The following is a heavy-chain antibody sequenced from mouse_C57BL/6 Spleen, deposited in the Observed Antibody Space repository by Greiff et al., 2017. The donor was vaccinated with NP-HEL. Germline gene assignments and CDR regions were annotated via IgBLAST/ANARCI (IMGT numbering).Heavy chain of an antibody. CDR1: GYTFTDYY. Sequence: EVQLQQSGPVLVKPGASVKMSCKASGYTFTDYYMNWVKQSHGKSLEWIGVINPYNGGTSYNQKFKGKATLTVDKSSSTAYMELNSLTSEDSAVYYCAREITTVVATEGYFDVWGTGTTVTVSS. CDR2: INPYNGGT. J-gene: IGHJ1*03. D-gene: IGHD1-1*01. CDR3: AREITTVVATEGYFDV. V-gene: IGHV1-19*01.